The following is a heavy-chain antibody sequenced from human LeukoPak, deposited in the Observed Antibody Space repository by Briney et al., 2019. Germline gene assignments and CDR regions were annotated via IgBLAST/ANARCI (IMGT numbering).Heavy chain of an antibody. Sequence: QAGGSLRLSCAVSGITLSNYGMTWVRQAPGKGLEWVAGLTGRGGSTNYAESVKGRFTISRDNAKNTLYLQMNSLRAEDTAVYFCAKRGVVIRVILVGFHKEAYYFDSWGQGVLVTVSS. V-gene: IGHV3-23*01. J-gene: IGHJ4*02. CDR3: AKRGVVIRVILVGFHKEAYYFDS. CDR1: GITLSNYG. CDR2: LTGRGGST. D-gene: IGHD3-22*01.